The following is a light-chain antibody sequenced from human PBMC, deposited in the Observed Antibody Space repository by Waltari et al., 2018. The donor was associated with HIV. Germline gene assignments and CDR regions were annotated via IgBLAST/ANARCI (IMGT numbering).Light chain of an antibody. CDR1: ILSQQP. Sequence: SYELTQPPSLSVSSGQTARITCSGDILSQQPAYWYQQKPGEAPVLLIYKDNKRPSGVPRLFSLYSSGTTVTWTISGVQTEDAADYYGQSADICGIWGVAGGTRVTVL. J-gene: IGLJ2*01. V-gene: IGLV3-25*03. CDR2: KDN. CDR3: QSADICGIWG.